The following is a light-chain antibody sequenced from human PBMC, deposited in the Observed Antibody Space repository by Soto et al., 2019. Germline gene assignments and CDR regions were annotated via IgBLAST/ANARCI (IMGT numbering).Light chain of an antibody. CDR3: SSYTSSSIDYV. Sequence: QSALTQPASVSGSPGQSITISGTGTSMDVGGYNYVSWYQQHPGKAPKLMIYEVSNRPSGVSNRFSGSKSGNTASLTISGLQAEDEADYYCSSYTSSSIDYVFGTGTKLTVL. CDR2: EVS. V-gene: IGLV2-14*01. CDR1: SMDVGGYNY. J-gene: IGLJ1*01.